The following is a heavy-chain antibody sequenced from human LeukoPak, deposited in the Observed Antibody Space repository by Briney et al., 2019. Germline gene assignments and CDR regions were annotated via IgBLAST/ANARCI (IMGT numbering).Heavy chain of an antibody. D-gene: IGHD3-16*01. CDR3: EGGSQSSFDY. V-gene: IGHV6-1*01. Sequence: SQTLSLTCAISGDSLSNNNVAWNWIRQSPSRGLEWLGRTYYRPKFNTDYAVSVKSRIAINSDTSKNQFSLQLNSVTPEDTGVYYCEGGSQSSFDYWARGTLFPVSS. J-gene: IGHJ4*02. CDR2: TYYRPKFNT. CDR1: GDSLSNNNVA.